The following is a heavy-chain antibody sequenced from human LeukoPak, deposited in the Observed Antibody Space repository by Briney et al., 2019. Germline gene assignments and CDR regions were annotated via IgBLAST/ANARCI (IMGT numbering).Heavy chain of an antibody. V-gene: IGHV3-23*01. J-gene: IGHJ6*02. CDR3: AKDRSRITIFGVVHYYYGMDV. D-gene: IGHD3-3*01. CDR2: SSGSGGST. Sequence: GGSLRLSCAASGFTFSSYAMSLVRQAPGKGLEWVSASSGSGGSTYYADSVKGRFTISRDNSKNTLYLQMNSLRAEDTAVYYCAKDRSRITIFGVVHYYYGMDVWGQGTTVTVSS. CDR1: GFTFSSYA.